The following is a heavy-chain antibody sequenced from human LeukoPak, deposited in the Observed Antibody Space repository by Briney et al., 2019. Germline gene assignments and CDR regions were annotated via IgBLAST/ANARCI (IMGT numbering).Heavy chain of an antibody. Sequence: SETLSLTCTVSGGSMSSSNYYWGWIRQPPGKGLEWIGSIYYSGSTYYNPSLKSRVTISVDTSKNQFSLKLSSVTAADTAIYYCARALSPSSWFDPWGQGALVTVSS. CDR1: GGSMSSSNYY. J-gene: IGHJ5*02. CDR2: IYYSGST. CDR3: ARALSPSSWFDP. V-gene: IGHV4-39*01.